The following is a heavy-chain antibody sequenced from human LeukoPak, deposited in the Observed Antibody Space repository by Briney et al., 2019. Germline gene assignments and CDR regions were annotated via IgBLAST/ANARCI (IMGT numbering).Heavy chain of an antibody. J-gene: IGHJ4*02. D-gene: IGHD4-17*01. CDR1: GYSFTSYW. V-gene: IGHV5-51*01. CDR3: GRLNGAILIDY. CDR2: IYPGDSDT. Sequence: GESLKISCKGPGYSFTSYWIGWVRQMPGKGLEWMGIIYPGDSDTRYSPSFQGQVTISADKSISTAYLQGSSLEASDTAMYYCGRLNGAILIDYWGQGTLVTVSS.